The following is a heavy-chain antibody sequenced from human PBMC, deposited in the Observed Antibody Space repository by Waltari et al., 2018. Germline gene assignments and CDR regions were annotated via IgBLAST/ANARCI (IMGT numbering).Heavy chain of an antibody. CDR1: GGSFSGYY. CDR3: ASGRLHVLDY. D-gene: IGHD4-4*01. J-gene: IGHJ4*02. CDR2: INHSGST. Sequence: QVQLQQWGAGLLKPSETLSLPCAVYGGSFSGYYWSWIRQPPGKGLEWIGEINHSGSTNYNPSLKSRVTISVDTSKNQFSLKLSSVTAADTAVYYCASGRLHVLDYWGQGTLVTVSS. V-gene: IGHV4-34*01.